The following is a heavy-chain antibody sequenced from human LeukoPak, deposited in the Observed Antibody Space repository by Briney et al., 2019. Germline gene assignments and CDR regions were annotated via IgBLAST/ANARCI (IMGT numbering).Heavy chain of an antibody. V-gene: IGHV3-7*01. J-gene: IGHJ2*01. CDR3: AKLIRDVTIYDF. CDR1: GFIFSTYW. CDR2: IKQDGNEK. D-gene: IGHD3/OR15-3a*01. Sequence: GGSLRLSCAASGFIFSTYWMTWVRQAPGKGLEWVANIKQDGNEKYYVDSVKGRFTISRDNTRNSLFLQMNSLRVDDTAFYYCAKLIRDVTIYDFWGRGALVTVSS.